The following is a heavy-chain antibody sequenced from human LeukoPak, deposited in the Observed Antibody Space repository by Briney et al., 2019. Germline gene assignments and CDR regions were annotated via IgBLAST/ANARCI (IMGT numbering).Heavy chain of an antibody. Sequence: GGSLRLSCGASGFTFSDYYMTWIRQAPGKGLEWVSYISSSGSYINYADSVKGRFTISRDNAKNSLYLQMNSLRAEDTAVYYCARDGGYCSGGNCYSEDWGQGTLVTVSS. V-gene: IGHV3-11*06. CDR3: ARDGGYCSGGNCYSED. D-gene: IGHD2-15*01. CDR2: ISSSGSYI. J-gene: IGHJ4*02. CDR1: GFTFSDYY.